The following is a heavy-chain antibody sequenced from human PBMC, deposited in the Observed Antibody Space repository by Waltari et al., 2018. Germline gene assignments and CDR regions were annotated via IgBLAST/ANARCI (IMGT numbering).Heavy chain of an antibody. J-gene: IGHJ6*03. CDR3: ASGPLYYYYIDV. CDR2: IYSTGIT. Sequence: QVQLQESGSGLVKPSETLSLTCAVSGGSIRSYFWSWIRQPPGKGLEWIGYIYSTGITSYHPSVKSRVTISVDTSNNQFSLKLGSVTAADTAVYYCASGPLYYYYIDVWGKGTTVTVSS. CDR1: GGSIRSYF. V-gene: IGHV4-59*01.